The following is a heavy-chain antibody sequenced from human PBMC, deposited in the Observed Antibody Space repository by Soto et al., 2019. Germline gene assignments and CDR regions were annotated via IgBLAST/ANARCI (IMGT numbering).Heavy chain of an antibody. D-gene: IGHD4-17*01. CDR1: GFTFSSYA. CDR3: AKDLDGDYEPPDLDY. J-gene: IGHJ4*02. CDR2: ISGSGGST. Sequence: GGSLRLSCAASGFTFSSYAMSWVRQAPGKGLEWVSAISGSGGSTYYADSVKGRFTISRDNSKNTLYLQMNSLRAEDTAVYYCAKDLDGDYEPPDLDYWGQGTLVTVSS. V-gene: IGHV3-23*01.